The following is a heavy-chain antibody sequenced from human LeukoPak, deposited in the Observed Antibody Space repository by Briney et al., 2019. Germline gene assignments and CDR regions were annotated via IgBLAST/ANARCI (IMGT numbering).Heavy chain of an antibody. CDR1: GGSISSGGYS. Sequence: NSSETLSLTCVVSGGSISSGGYSWSWIRQPPGKGLEWIGYIYHSGSTYYNPSLKSRVTISVDRSKNQFSLKLSSVTAADTAVYYCARMAAAVYNWFDPWGQGTLVTVSS. J-gene: IGHJ5*02. D-gene: IGHD6-13*01. CDR3: ARMAAAVYNWFDP. V-gene: IGHV4-30-2*01. CDR2: IYHSGST.